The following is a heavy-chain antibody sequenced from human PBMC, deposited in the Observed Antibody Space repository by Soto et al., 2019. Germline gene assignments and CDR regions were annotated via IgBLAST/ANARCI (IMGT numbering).Heavy chain of an antibody. CDR3: AKGRERLRTVDDAFDI. Sequence: GGSLRLSCAASGFSFNDYAMTWVRQAPEKGLEWVSLISSGGTTYYADAVKGRFTMSRDNSKNSLYLQMDSLRAEDTAVYYRAKGRERLRTVDDAFDIWGQGTMVTVSS. J-gene: IGHJ3*02. CDR2: ISSGGTT. D-gene: IGHD1-26*01. CDR1: GFSFNDYA. V-gene: IGHV3-23*01.